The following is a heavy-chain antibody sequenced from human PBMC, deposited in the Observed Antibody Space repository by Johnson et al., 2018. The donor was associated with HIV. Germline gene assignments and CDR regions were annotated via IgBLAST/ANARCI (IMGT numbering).Heavy chain of an antibody. CDR1: GFTFSSYA. V-gene: IGHV3-20*04. J-gene: IGHJ3*02. CDR2: IYWNGGTT. CDR3: ASEGALWSDAFDI. Sequence: VQLVESGGGVVQPGRSLRLSCSASGFTFSSYAMHWVRQAPGKGLEWVSGIYWNGGTTGYADSVKGRFTISRANAKNSLYLQMNSLRAEDTALYYCASEGALWSDAFDIWGQGTMVTVSS. D-gene: IGHD1-26*01.